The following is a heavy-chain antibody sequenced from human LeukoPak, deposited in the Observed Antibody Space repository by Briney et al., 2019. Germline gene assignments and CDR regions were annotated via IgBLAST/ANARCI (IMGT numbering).Heavy chain of an antibody. CDR3: ARADILTGYGYYYYYMDV. J-gene: IGHJ6*03. V-gene: IGHV4-61*02. Sequence: SETLSLTCTVSGGSISSGSYYWSWIRQPAGKGLEWIGRIYTSGSTNYNPSLKSRVTISVDTSKNQFSLKLSSVTAADTAVYYCARADILTGYGYYYYYMDVWGKGTTVTISS. CDR1: GGSISSGSYY. CDR2: IYTSGST. D-gene: IGHD3-9*01.